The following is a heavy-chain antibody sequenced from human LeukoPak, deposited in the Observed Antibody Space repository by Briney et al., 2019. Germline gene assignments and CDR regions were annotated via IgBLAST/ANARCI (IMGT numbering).Heavy chain of an antibody. V-gene: IGHV3-64*01. CDR1: GFTFSSYA. J-gene: IGHJ6*02. D-gene: IGHD2-15*01. CDR3: AKDTCSGDSCYYYYGMDV. CDR2: ISSNGGST. Sequence: PGGSLRLSCAASGFTFSSYAMHWVRQAPGKGLEYVSAISSNGGSTYYANSVKGRFTISRDNSKNTLYLQMISLRAEDTAVYYCAKDTCSGDSCYYYYGMDVWGQGTTVTVSS.